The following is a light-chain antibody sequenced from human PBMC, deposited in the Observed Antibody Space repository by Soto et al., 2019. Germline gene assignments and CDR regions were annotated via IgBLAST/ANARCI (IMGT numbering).Light chain of an antibody. J-gene: IGLJ1*01. CDR1: SSNIGSNS. V-gene: IGLV1-44*01. CDR3: ASWDDSMNGRGV. Sequence: QSVLTQPPSASGTPGQRVTISCSGSSSNIGSNSVNWYQQLPGTAPKLLIYSNNQRPSGVPDRYSGSKSGTSASLAISGLQSEDEADDYCASWDDSMNGRGVFGTGTKVTVL. CDR2: SNN.